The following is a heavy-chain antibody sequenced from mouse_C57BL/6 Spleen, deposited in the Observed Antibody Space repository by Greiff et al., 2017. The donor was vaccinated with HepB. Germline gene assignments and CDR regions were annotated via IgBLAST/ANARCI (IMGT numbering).Heavy chain of an antibody. CDR3: ARGGIYYGNSYWYFDV. CDR2: INYDGSST. V-gene: IGHV5-16*01. D-gene: IGHD2-1*01. J-gene: IGHJ1*03. Sequence: EVKLMESEGGLVQPGSSMKLSCTASGFTFSDYYMAWVRQVPEKGLEWVANINYDGSSTYYLDSLKSRFIISRDNAKNILYLQMSSLKSEDTATYYCARGGIYYGNSYWYFDVWGTGTTVTVSS. CDR1: GFTFSDYY.